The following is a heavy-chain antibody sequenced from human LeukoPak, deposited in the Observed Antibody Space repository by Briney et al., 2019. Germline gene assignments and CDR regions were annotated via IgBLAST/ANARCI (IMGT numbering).Heavy chain of an antibody. Sequence: GGSLRLSCAVSGLTFSKYGMNWVRQAPGTGLEWVSSISSGNDYIHYADSVKGRFTISRDNSKNTLYLQMNSLRAEDTAVYYCAIASYGSGSYFFDYWGQGTLVTVSS. CDR3: AIASYGSGSYFFDY. D-gene: IGHD3-10*01. J-gene: IGHJ4*02. CDR1: GLTFSKYG. CDR2: ISSGNDYI. V-gene: IGHV3-21*04.